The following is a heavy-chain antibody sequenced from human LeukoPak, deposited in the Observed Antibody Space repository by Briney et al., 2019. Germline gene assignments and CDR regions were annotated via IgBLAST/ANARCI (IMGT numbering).Heavy chain of an antibody. CDR3: AKDMLGGNYFDY. J-gene: IGHJ4*02. CDR1: GFTFSSYA. CDR2: ISSSGGST. Sequence: LAGGSLRLSCAASGFTFSSYAMSWVRQAPGKGLEWVSAISSSGGSTYYADSVKGRFTISRDNSKNTLYLQMNSLRAEDTAVYYCAKDMLGGNYFDYWGQGTLVTVSS. V-gene: IGHV3-23*01. D-gene: IGHD2-8*01.